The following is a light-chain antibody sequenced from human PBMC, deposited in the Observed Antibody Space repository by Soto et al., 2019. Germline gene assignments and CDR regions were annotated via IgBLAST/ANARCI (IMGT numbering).Light chain of an antibody. V-gene: IGLV2-14*01. CDR3: SSYTTTATVV. J-gene: IGLJ2*01. CDR1: SSDVGNYDY. CDR2: EVS. Sequence: QSALTQPASVSGSPGQSIAISCTGTSSDVGNYDYVSWYQQHPGQVPKLIVYEVSNRPSGVSNRFSGAKSGNTASRTISGLQAEYEADYYCSSYTTTATVVFGGGTQLTV.